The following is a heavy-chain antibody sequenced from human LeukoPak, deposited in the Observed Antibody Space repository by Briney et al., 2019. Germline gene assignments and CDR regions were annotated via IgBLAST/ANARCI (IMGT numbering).Heavy chain of an antibody. CDR1: GFTFSSYG. CDR2: IRYDGSNK. D-gene: IGHD6-13*01. CDR3: AKEKAAPHDY. V-gene: IGHV3-30*02. J-gene: IGHJ4*02. Sequence: PGGSLRLSCAASGFTFSSYGMHWVRQAPGKGLEWVAFIRYDGSNKYYADSVKGRFTISRGNSKNTLYLQMNSLRAEDTAVYYCAKEKAAPHDYWGQGTLVTVSS.